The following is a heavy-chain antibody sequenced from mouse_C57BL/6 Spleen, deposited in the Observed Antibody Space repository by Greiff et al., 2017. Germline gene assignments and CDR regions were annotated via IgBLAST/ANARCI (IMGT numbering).Heavy chain of an antibody. V-gene: IGHV5-6*01. CDR2: ISSGGSYT. CDR3: ARQKDGNYAMDY. D-gene: IGHD2-1*01. Sequence: EVQVVESGGDLVKPGGSLKLSCAASGFTFSSYGLSWVRQTPDKRLEWVATISSGGSYTYYPDSVKGRFTISRDNANNTLYLHMSSLKSEDTAMYYCARQKDGNYAMDYWGQGTSVTVSS. CDR1: GFTFSSYG. J-gene: IGHJ4*01.